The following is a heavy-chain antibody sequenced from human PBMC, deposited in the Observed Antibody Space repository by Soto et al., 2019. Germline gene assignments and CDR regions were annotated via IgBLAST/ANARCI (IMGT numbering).Heavy chain of an antibody. CDR3: AGPRGLDDAFDF. CDR2: VSSSGSYK. J-gene: IGHJ3*01. Sequence: EVQLVESGGGLVKPWGSMRLSCAVSGFTFSSQTMNWVRQAPGKGLEWVSSVSSSGSYKYYADSVKGRFTISRDNAKNSLYMQMNSLRAEDTGVYFCAGPRGLDDAFDFWGQGTMVTVSS. CDR1: GFTFSSQT. D-gene: IGHD3-10*01. V-gene: IGHV3-21*01.